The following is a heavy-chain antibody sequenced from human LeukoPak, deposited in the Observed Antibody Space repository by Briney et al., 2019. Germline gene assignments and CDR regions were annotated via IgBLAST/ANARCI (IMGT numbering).Heavy chain of an antibody. CDR2: ISSSSSYI. Sequence: PGGSLRLSCAASGFTFSSYSMNWVRQAPGKGLEWVSSISSSSSYIYYADPVKGRFTISRDNAKNSLYLQMNSLRAEDTAVYYCARVQVSTPGSGWFDPWGQGTLVTVSS. CDR3: ARVQVSTPGSGWFDP. D-gene: IGHD5/OR15-5a*01. CDR1: GFTFSSYS. V-gene: IGHV3-21*01. J-gene: IGHJ5*02.